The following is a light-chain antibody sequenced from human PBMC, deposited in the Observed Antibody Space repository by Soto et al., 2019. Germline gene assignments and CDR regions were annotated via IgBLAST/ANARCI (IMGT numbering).Light chain of an antibody. J-gene: IGLJ1*01. V-gene: IGLV2-11*01. CDR3: CSYAGSYIFV. Sequence: QSALIQPRSVSGSPGQSVTISCTGTSSDVGTYNYVSWYRQHPGKAPKLMISDVSKRPSGVPDRFSGSKSDNTASLTIFGLQAEDEGDYYCCSYAGSYIFVFGTGTKVTVL. CDR1: SSDVGTYNY. CDR2: DVS.